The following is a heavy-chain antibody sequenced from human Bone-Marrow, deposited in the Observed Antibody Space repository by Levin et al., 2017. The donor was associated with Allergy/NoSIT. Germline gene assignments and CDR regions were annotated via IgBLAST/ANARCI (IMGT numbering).Heavy chain of an antibody. CDR3: ARGIAWHFDY. Sequence: SETLSLTCTVSGASMNNYYWSWIRQSPGKGLEWIGHTYNSGSTNYNPSLKSRVSTSVDASKNQFSLKLNSVTAADTAVYFCARGIAWHFDYWGQGTLVPVSS. V-gene: IGHV4-59*01. D-gene: IGHD2-21*01. J-gene: IGHJ4*02. CDR2: TYNSGST. CDR1: GASMNNYY.